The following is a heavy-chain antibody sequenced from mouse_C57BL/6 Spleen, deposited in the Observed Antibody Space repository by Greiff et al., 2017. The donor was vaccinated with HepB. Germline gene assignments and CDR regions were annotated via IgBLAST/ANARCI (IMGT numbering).Heavy chain of an antibody. Sequence: EVQLQQSGPELVKPGASVKISCKASGYSFTGYYMNWVKQSPEKSLEWIGEINPSTGGTTYNQKFKAKATLTVDKSSSTAYMQLKGLTSEDSAVYYCARFAYWGQGTLVTVSA. CDR3: ARFAY. V-gene: IGHV1-42*01. CDR2: INPSTGGT. CDR1: GYSFTGYY. J-gene: IGHJ3*01.